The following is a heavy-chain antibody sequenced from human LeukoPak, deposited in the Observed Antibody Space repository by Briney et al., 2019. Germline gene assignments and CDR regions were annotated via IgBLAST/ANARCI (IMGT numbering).Heavy chain of an antibody. CDR2: INHSGST. CDR1: GGSFSGYY. V-gene: IGHV4-34*01. Sequence: PSETLSLTCAVYGGSFSGYYWSWIRQPPGKGLEWIGEINHSGSTNYNPSLKSRVTISVDTSKNQFSLKLSSVTAADTAVYYCARAIAAAGNVYYYYYMDVWGKGTTVTVSS. D-gene: IGHD6-13*01. CDR3: ARAIAAAGNVYYYYYMDV. J-gene: IGHJ6*03.